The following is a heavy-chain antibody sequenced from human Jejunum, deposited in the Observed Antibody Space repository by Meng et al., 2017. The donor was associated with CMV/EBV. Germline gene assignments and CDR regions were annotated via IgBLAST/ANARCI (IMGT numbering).Heavy chain of an antibody. CDR1: EYTYTDYY. D-gene: IGHD1-26*01. CDR3: AKDGGSYLDYYFDY. Sequence: EYTYTDYYMHWVRQAPGQGLEWMGWINPNTGGTNYAQKFQGRVTMTRDTSTNTAYMELTRLRSDDTALYYCAKDGGSYLDYYFDYWGQGTLVTVSS. CDR2: INPNTGGT. V-gene: IGHV1-2*02. J-gene: IGHJ4*02.